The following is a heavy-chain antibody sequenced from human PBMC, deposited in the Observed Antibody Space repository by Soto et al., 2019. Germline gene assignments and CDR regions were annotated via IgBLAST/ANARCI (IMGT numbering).Heavy chain of an antibody. CDR1: GFSFTNYG. D-gene: IGHD2-15*01. Sequence: QVQLVESGGGVVQPGRSLRLSCAVSGFSFTNYGMHWVRQAPGKGLEWVAVISYHGSNKYYADSVKGRFTISRDSSKNTLDLQMTRLRAEDTAVYYCAKDQCECSGGCCDPQQKYFFAMDVWGQGTTVIVSS. J-gene: IGHJ6*02. CDR3: AKDQCECSGGCCDPQQKYFFAMDV. V-gene: IGHV3-30*18. CDR2: ISYHGSNK.